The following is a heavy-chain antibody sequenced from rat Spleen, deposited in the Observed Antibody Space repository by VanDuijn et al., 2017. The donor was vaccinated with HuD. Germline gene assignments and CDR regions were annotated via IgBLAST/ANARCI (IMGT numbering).Heavy chain of an antibody. CDR2: MWSGGNT. J-gene: IGHJ3*01. Sequence: LSLTCTVSGFSLTRYNVHWVRQPPGKGLEWMGVMWSGGNTEYHSALKSRLSISMDTSNNQVFLKMNSLQTEDTATYFCTREGHNNCGAFAHWGQGTLVTVSS. D-gene: IGHD1-10*01. CDR3: TREGHNNCGAFAH. V-gene: IGHV2-45*01. CDR1: GFSLTRYN.